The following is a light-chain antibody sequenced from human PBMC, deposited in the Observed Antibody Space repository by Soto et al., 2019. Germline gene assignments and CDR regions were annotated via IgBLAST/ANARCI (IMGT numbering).Light chain of an antibody. CDR1: QSVSSR. CDR3: QQYGSSPWT. J-gene: IGKJ1*01. CDR2: GAS. V-gene: IGKV3-20*01. Sequence: EIVLTQSPGTLSLSPGERATLSCRASQSVSSRLAWHQQKPGQAPRLLIYGASSRATGTPDRFSGSGSGTDFTLSINRLEPEDFALYYCQQYGSSPWTFGQGTKVEIK.